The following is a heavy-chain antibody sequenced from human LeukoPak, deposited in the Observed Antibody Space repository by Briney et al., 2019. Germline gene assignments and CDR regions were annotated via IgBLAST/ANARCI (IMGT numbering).Heavy chain of an antibody. Sequence: GRSLRLSCAASGFTFSDYYMSWIRQAPGKGLEWLSYISSSGSTIYYADSVKGRFTISRDNAKNSLYLQMNSLRAEDTAVYYCARPRTTYSRYYYYYMDVWGKGTTVTVSS. CDR3: ARPRTTYSRYYYYYMDV. V-gene: IGHV3-11*04. CDR2: ISSSGSTI. D-gene: IGHD6-13*01. J-gene: IGHJ6*03. CDR1: GFTFSDYY.